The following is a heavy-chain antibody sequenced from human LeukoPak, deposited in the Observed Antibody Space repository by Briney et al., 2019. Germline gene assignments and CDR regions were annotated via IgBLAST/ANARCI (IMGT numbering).Heavy chain of an antibody. J-gene: IGHJ5*02. CDR2: IYSGGST. CDR3: ASEAIWFGELDWFDP. Sequence: PGGSLRLSCAASGFTVSSNYMSWVRQAPGKGLEWVSVIYSGGSTYYADSVKGRFTISRDNSKNTLYLRMNSLRAEDTAVYYCASEAIWFGELDWFDPWGQGTLVTVSS. D-gene: IGHD3-10*01. CDR1: GFTVSSNY. V-gene: IGHV3-66*02.